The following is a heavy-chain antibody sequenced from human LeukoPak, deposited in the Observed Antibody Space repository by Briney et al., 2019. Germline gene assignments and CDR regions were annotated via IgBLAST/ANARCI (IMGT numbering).Heavy chain of an antibody. CDR2: IRYDGSDK. D-gene: IGHD2-15*01. CDR3: AKVVDNLDY. J-gene: IGHJ4*02. Sequence: GKSLRLSCAASGFTFSNYGMHWVRQAPGKGLEWVAFIRYDGSDKYYADSVKGRFTISRDNSKNMLYLQMNSLRAEDTAVYYCAKVVDNLDYWGQGTLVTVSS. V-gene: IGHV3-30*02. CDR1: GFTFSNYG.